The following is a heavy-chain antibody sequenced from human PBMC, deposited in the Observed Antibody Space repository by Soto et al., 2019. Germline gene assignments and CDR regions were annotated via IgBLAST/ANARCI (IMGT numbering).Heavy chain of an antibody. V-gene: IGHV4-39*01. CDR2: ISHTGSP. J-gene: IGHJ4*02. D-gene: IGHD1-1*01. Sequence: AETLSLTCTVSGGSISNSDYFWAWMRQPPGKGLEWVGTISHTGSPRYNPSLKSRVTISVDTSKNQFSLRLPSVTAADTAVFYCASQLESTTYFDYWGRGTLVTVSS. CDR1: GGSISNSDYF. CDR3: ASQLESTTYFDY.